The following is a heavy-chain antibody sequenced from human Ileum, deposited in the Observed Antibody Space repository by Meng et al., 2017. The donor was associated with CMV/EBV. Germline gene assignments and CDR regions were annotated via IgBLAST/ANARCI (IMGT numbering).Heavy chain of an antibody. CDR3: VRGNWVSDF. Sequence: HGHIKWWAEQSLKPSDTLSLTHTGSADFFTGYLWTWIRQTPGKGPEWIGEINYRGSIHYNPSLESRVTISLDMSTNQLSLKLNSVTAADTAVYYCVRGNWVSDFWGQGTLVTVSS. V-gene: IGHV4-34*01. D-gene: IGHD7-27*01. J-gene: IGHJ4*02. CDR2: INYRGSI. CDR1: ADFFTGYL.